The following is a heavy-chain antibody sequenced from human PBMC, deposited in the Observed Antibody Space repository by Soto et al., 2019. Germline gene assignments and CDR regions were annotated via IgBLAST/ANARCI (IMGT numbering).Heavy chain of an antibody. D-gene: IGHD3-22*01. Sequence: PGGSLRLSCAASGFTFSSYAMSWVRQAPGKGLEWVSAISGSGGSTYYADSVKGRFTISRDNSKNTLYLQMNSLRAEDTAVYYCAKDRDSSGYYSNYFDYWGQGTLVTVSS. CDR2: ISGSGGST. CDR1: GFTFSSYA. CDR3: AKDRDSSGYYSNYFDY. J-gene: IGHJ4*02. V-gene: IGHV3-23*01.